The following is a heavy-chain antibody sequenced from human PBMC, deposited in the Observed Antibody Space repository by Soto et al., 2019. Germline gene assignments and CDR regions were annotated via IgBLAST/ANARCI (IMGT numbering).Heavy chain of an antibody. CDR3: ASSLYCSSTSWHGRLYCFDY. J-gene: IGHJ4*02. CDR1: GGSISSSNW. CDR2: IYHSGST. D-gene: IGHD2-2*01. V-gene: IGHV4-4*02. Sequence: SETLSLTCAVSGGSISSSNWWSWVRPPPGKGLEWIGEIYHSGSTNYNPSLKSRFTISVDKSKNQFSLKLSSVTAADTAVYYCASSLYCSSTSWHGRLYCFDYWGQGTLVTVSS.